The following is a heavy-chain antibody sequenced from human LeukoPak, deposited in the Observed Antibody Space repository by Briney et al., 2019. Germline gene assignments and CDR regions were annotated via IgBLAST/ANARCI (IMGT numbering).Heavy chain of an antibody. V-gene: IGHV1-69*13. D-gene: IGHD3-10*01. J-gene: IGHJ4*02. CDR2: IIPIFGTA. CDR3: ASHSGSYYNGDY. CDR1: GGTFSSYA. Sequence: VASVKVSCKASGGTFSSYAISWVRQAPGQGLEWMGGIIPIFGTANYAQKFQGRVTITADESTSTAYMELSSLRSEDTAVYYCASHSGSYYNGDYWGQGTLVTVSS.